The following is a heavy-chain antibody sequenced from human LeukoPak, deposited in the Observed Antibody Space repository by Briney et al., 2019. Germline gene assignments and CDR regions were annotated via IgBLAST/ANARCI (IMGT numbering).Heavy chain of an antibody. J-gene: IGHJ4*02. Sequence: ASVKVSCKASGYTFTSYGISWVRQAPGQGLEWMGWISAYNGNTNYAQKLQGRVTMTTDTSTSTAYMELRSLRSDDTAVYYCARPHACSSTSCSHFDYWGQGTLVTVSS. V-gene: IGHV1-18*01. CDR3: ARPHACSSTSCSHFDY. D-gene: IGHD2-2*01. CDR2: ISAYNGNT. CDR1: GYTFTSYG.